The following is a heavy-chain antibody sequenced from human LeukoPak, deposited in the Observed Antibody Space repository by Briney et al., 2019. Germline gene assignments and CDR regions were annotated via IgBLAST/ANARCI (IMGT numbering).Heavy chain of an antibody. Sequence: GGSLSLSCAASGFTFSSTWMSWVRQAPGKGLEWVGRIKRNIDGGTTDYAAPVNGRFTISRDDSKNTLYLQMNSLKTEDTAVYYCGTGLGRTDHDYWGQGTLVTVSS. V-gene: IGHV3-15*01. CDR1: GFTFSSTW. J-gene: IGHJ4*02. CDR2: IKRNIDGGTT. D-gene: IGHD1/OR15-1a*01. CDR3: GTGLGRTDHDY.